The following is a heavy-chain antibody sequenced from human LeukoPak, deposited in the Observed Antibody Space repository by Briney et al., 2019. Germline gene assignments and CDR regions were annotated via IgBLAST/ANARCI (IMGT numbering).Heavy chain of an antibody. CDR1: GGTFSSYT. D-gene: IGHD6-6*01. V-gene: IGHV1-69*02. J-gene: IGHJ4*02. CDR3: ARVVRSSSSQYYFDY. CDR2: IIPILGIA. Sequence: SVKVSCKASGGTFSSYTISWVRQAPGQGLEWMGRIIPILGIANYAQKFQGRVTITADKSTSTAYMELSSLRSEDTAVYYCARVVRSSSSQYYFDYWGQGTLVTVSS.